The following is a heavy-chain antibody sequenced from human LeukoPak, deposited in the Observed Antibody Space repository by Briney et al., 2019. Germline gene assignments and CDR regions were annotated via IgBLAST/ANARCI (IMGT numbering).Heavy chain of an antibody. D-gene: IGHD3-10*01. V-gene: IGHV4-31*03. CDR2: IYYSGST. J-gene: IGHJ4*02. Sequence: SQTLSVTCTVSGGSISSGSYYWSWIRQHPGEGLEWIGHIYYSGSTYYNPSLKNRVIISVDTSKKQFSLNLSSVTAADTAVYYCARGIWYYGSGSYLDYWGQGTLVTVSS. CDR3: ARGIWYYGSGSYLDY. CDR1: GGSISSGSYY.